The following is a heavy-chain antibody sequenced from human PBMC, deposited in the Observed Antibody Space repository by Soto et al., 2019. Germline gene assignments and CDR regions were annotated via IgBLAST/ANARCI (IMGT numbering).Heavy chain of an antibody. D-gene: IGHD3-22*01. Sequence: QVQLVQSGAEVKKPGSSVKVSCKASGGTFSSYAISWVRQAPGQGLEWMGGIIPIFGTANYAQKFQGRVTITADKSTSRAYRELSSLRCEDTAVYYCARDEPFTMIVVVTQNYGMDVWGQGTTVTVSS. J-gene: IGHJ6*02. CDR2: IIPIFGTA. CDR1: GGTFSSYA. V-gene: IGHV1-69*06. CDR3: ARDEPFTMIVVVTQNYGMDV.